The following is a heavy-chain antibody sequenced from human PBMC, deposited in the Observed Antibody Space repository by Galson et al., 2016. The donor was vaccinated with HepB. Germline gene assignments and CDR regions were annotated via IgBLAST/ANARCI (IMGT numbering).Heavy chain of an antibody. CDR2: ISGSGSST. CDR3: AKDPAADKAR. J-gene: IGHJ4*02. V-gene: IGHV3-23*01. CDR1: GFTLSQYW. D-gene: IGHD6-13*01. Sequence: SLRLSCAASGFTLSQYWMHWVRQTPGKGLEWVSAISGSGSSTYYADSVKGRFTISRDKSKNTVYLEMNSLRAEDTAVYYCAKDPAADKARWGQGTLVTVSS.